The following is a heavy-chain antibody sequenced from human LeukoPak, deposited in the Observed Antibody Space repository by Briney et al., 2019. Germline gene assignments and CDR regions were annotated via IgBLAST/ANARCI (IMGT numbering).Heavy chain of an antibody. D-gene: IGHD6-6*01. J-gene: IGHJ4*02. CDR3: ASGLSMSTQFDY. CDR2: ISSSSSYI. V-gene: IGHV3-21*01. CDR1: GFTFDDYA. Sequence: GGSLRLSCAAPGFTFDDYAMHWVRQAPGKGLEWVSSISSSSSYIYYADSVKGRFTISRDNAKNSLYLQMNSLRAEDTAVYYCASGLSMSTQFDYWGQGTLVTVSS.